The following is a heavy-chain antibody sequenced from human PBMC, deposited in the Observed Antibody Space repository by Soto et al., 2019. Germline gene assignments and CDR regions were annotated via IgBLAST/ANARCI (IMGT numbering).Heavy chain of an antibody. CDR2: IYYSGST. V-gene: IGHV4-31*03. Sequence: QVQLQESGPGLVKPSQTLSLTCTVSGGSISSGGYYWSWICQHPGKGLEWIGYIYYSGSTYYNPSLKSRVTISVDTSKNQFSLKLSSVTAADTAVYYCARDRGVTPGFDYWGQGTLVTVSS. J-gene: IGHJ4*02. CDR3: ARDRGVTPGFDY. D-gene: IGHD2-21*02. CDR1: GGSISSGGYY.